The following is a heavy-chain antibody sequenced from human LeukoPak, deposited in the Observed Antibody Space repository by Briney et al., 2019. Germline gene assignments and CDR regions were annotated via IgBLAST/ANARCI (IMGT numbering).Heavy chain of an antibody. V-gene: IGHV3-74*01. Sequence: GGSLRLSCAASGLTFSNYWMHWVRQAPGKGLVWVSRINSDGRSIAYADSVKGRFTISRDNAKNTLYLQMNSLRAEDTAVYYCAKDGAYYYDSSGYGLDYWGQGTLVTVSS. CDR1: GLTFSNYW. CDR2: INSDGRSI. J-gene: IGHJ4*02. D-gene: IGHD3-22*01. CDR3: AKDGAYYYDSSGYGLDY.